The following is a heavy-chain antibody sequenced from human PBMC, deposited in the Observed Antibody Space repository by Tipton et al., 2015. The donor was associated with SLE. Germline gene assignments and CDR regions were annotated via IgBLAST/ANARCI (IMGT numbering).Heavy chain of an antibody. CDR2: ISYDGSNK. Sequence: RSLRLSCAASGFTFSSYAMHWVRQAPGKGLEWVAVISYDGSNKYYADSVKGRFTISRDNSKNTLYLQMNSLRAEDTAVYYCARELGDYWDQGTLVTVSS. CDR1: GFTFSSYA. D-gene: IGHD3-3*01. J-gene: IGHJ4*02. V-gene: IGHV3-30*04. CDR3: ARELGDY.